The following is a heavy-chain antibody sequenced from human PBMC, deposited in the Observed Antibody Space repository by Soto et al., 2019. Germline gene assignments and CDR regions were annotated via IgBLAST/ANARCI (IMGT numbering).Heavy chain of an antibody. CDR3: AREELGGYYYMDV. Sequence: PSETLSLTCTVSGGSISSYYWSWIRQPPGKGLEWIGYIYYSGSTNYNPSLKGRVTISVDTSKNQFSLKLSSVTAADTAVYYCAREELGGYYYMDVWGKGTTVTVSS. CDR1: GGSISSYY. V-gene: IGHV4-59*01. D-gene: IGHD3-16*01. CDR2: IYYSGST. J-gene: IGHJ6*03.